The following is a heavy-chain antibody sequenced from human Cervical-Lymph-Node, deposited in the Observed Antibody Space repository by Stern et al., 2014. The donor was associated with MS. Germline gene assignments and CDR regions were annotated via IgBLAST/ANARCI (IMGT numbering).Heavy chain of an antibody. CDR2: IFPGGSDI. J-gene: IGHJ4*02. V-gene: IGHV5-51*01. CDR1: GYTFTSYW. CDR3: ARQRYFDY. Sequence: EVQLVESGPEVKRPGESLKISCQASGYTFTSYWIGWARQMPGKGLEWIAIIFPGGSDIRYSPSFQGQVTISADKSSSTAYLQGNNRKASDTAIYYCARQRYFDYWGQGTLVTVSS.